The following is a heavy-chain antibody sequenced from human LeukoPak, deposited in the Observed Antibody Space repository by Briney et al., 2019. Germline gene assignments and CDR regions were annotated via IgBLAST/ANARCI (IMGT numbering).Heavy chain of an antibody. J-gene: IGHJ4*02. Sequence: GASVKVSCKASGYTFTGYYMHWVRQAPGQGLEWMGRINPNSGGTNYAQKFQGRVTMTRDTSISTAYMELSRLRSDDTAVYYCARGTYYYDSSGYFDYWDQGTLVTVSS. CDR1: GYTFTGYY. V-gene: IGHV1-2*06. D-gene: IGHD3-22*01. CDR3: ARGTYYYDSSGYFDY. CDR2: INPNSGGT.